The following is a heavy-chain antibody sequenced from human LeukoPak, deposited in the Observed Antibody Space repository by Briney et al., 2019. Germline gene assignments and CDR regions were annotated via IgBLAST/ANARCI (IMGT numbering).Heavy chain of an antibody. J-gene: IGHJ3*01. CDR3: ARRFSSRSDGDGYYYGHDVFDV. CDR2: IYNSAYT. Sequence: PSETLSLTCSVSGDSISSSYWSWIRQPPGKGLEWIGNIYNSAYTNYNPSLQSRVTMSVDTSKSQFSLQLTSVSAADTAVYYCARRFSSRSDGDGYYYGHDVFDVWGQGTLVTVSS. V-gene: IGHV4-59*08. D-gene: IGHD3-22*01. CDR1: GDSISSSY.